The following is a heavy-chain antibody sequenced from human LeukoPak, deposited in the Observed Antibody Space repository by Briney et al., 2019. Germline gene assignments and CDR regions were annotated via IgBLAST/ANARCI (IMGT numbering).Heavy chain of an antibody. CDR3: ARDARSIAAAGGV. CDR2: ISSSSSYI. V-gene: IGHV3-21*01. J-gene: IGHJ4*02. D-gene: IGHD6-13*01. CDR1: GFTFSSCS. Sequence: GGSLRLSCAASGFTFSSCSMNWVRQAPGKGLEWVSSISSSSSYIYYADSVKGRFTISRDNAKNSLYLQMNSLRAEDTAVYYCARDARSIAAAGGVWGQGTLVTVSS.